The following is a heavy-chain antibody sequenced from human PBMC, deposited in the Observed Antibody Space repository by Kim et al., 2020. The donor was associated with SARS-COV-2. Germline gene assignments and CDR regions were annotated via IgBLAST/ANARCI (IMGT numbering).Heavy chain of an antibody. Sequence: GGSLRLSCAASGFTFSNYAMSWVRQAPGKGLEWVSGTSGNGGSTYYADSVKGRFTISRDNSKNTLYLQMNSLRAEDTAVHYCAKVLQPRVTGTTYNFDYWGQGTLVTVSS. J-gene: IGHJ4*02. CDR3: AKVLQPRVTGTTYNFDY. V-gene: IGHV3-23*01. CDR1: GFTFSNYA. CDR2: TSGNGGST. D-gene: IGHD1-7*01.